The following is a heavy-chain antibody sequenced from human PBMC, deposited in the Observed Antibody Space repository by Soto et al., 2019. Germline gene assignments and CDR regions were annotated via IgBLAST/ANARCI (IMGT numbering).Heavy chain of an antibody. V-gene: IGHV4-59*01. CDR2: IYYSGRT. Sequence: QVQLQESGPGLVKPSETLSLTCTVSGGSISSYYWSWIRQPPGKGLEWIGYIYYSGRTNYNPSLKSRVPISVDTSKTQCALKLSSVTAADTAVYYCARGYCSSTICYIWGNWFDPWGQGTLVTVSS. J-gene: IGHJ5*02. D-gene: IGHD2-2*02. CDR1: GGSISSYY. CDR3: ARGYCSSTICYIWGNWFDP.